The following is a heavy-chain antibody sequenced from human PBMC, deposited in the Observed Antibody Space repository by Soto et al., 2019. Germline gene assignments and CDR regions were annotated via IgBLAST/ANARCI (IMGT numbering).Heavy chain of an antibody. D-gene: IGHD3-3*01. J-gene: IGHJ4*02. Sequence: GGSLRLSCSASGFTFSWHWMSWVRQAPGKGLEWVANIKEDGSEMYYADSVKGRFTVSRDNAKNSLSLEMSNLGAEDSALYYCARVDFWSGFWGLDYWGQGTLVTVSS. CDR2: IKEDGSEM. CDR3: ARVDFWSGFWGLDY. CDR1: GFTFSWHW. V-gene: IGHV3-7*01.